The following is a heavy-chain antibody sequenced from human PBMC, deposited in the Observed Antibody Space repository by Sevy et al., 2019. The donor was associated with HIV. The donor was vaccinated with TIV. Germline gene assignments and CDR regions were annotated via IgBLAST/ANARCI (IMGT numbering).Heavy chain of an antibody. CDR2: IKADGSDK. J-gene: IGHJ4*02. CDR3: AHQTFGRFES. Sequence: GGYLRLSCAASGFTFSANWMNWVRQAPGKGLEWVANIKADGSDKQYVDSVEGRFTISIDNAKNLLFLQINSLRVEDTAVYYCAHQTFGRFESWGQGTLVTVSS. D-gene: IGHD3-16*01. CDR1: GFTFSANW. V-gene: IGHV3-7*01.